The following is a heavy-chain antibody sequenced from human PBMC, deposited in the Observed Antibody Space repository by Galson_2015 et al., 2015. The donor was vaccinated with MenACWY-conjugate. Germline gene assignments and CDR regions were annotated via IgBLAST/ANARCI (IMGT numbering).Heavy chain of an antibody. CDR1: GGSISSYY. V-gene: IGHV4-59*01. Sequence: SETLSLTCTVSGGSISSYYWSWIRQPPGKGLEWIGYIYYSGSTNYNPSLKSRVTISVDTSKNQFSLKLSSVTAADTAVYYCARELAGVNAFDISGQGTMVTVSS. CDR2: IYYSGST. J-gene: IGHJ3*02. D-gene: IGHD6-19*01. CDR3: ARELAGVNAFDI.